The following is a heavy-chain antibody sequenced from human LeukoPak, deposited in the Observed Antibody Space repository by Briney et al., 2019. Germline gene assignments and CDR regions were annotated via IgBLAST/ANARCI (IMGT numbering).Heavy chain of an antibody. CDR2: ISGNSDNP. J-gene: IGHJ4*02. V-gene: IGHV1-18*01. CDR1: GYTFSNFG. CDR3: ARDGTSTDDY. Sequence: ASVKVSCKTSGYTFSNFGISWVRQAPGQGLEWMGWISGNSDNPNYGQKFQGRFTVTTDSSTSTAYMELRNLRSDDTAVYYCARDGTSTDDYWGQGTWSPSPQ. D-gene: IGHD2-2*01.